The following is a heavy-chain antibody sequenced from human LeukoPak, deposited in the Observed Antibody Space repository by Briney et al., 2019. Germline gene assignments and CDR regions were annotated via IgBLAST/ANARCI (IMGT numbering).Heavy chain of an antibody. Sequence: GGPLRLSCAASGFTFSSYSMNWVRQAPGKGLEWVSSISSSSSYIYYADSVKGRFTISRDNAKNSLYLQMNSLRAEDTAVYYCARGAATPVFDYWGQGTLVTVSS. CDR2: ISSSSSYI. D-gene: IGHD2-2*01. CDR1: GFTFSSYS. CDR3: ARGAATPVFDY. V-gene: IGHV3-21*01. J-gene: IGHJ4*02.